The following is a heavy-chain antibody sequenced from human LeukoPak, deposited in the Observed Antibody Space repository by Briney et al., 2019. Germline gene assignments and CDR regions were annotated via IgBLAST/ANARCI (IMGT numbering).Heavy chain of an antibody. CDR2: INHSGST. CDR3: ARLRYSSGWFDY. V-gene: IGHV4-34*01. D-gene: IGHD6-19*01. J-gene: IGHJ4*02. Sequence: SETLSLTCAVYGGSFSGYYWSWIRQPPGKGLEWIGEINHSGSTNYNPSLKSRVTISVDTSKNQFSLKLSSVTAADTAVYYCARLRYSSGWFDYWGQGTLVTVSS. CDR1: GGSFSGYY.